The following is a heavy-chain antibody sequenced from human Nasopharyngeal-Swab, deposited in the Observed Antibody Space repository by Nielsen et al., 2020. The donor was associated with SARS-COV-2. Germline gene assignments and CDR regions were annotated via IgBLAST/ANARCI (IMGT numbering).Heavy chain of an antibody. J-gene: IGHJ4*02. CDR3: ARRALQDYYFDY. CDR1: GFSFRSYA. Sequence: GGSLRLSCAASGFSFRSYAMHWVRQAPGKGLEWVAVASSDGRNKYYADSVKGRFTVSRDNSKNTLYLQMNSLRAEDTAVYYCARRALQDYYFDYWGQGTLVTVSS. CDR2: ASSDGRNK. V-gene: IGHV3-30*04.